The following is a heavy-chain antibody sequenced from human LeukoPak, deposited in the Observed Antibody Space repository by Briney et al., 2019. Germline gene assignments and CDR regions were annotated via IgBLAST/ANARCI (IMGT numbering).Heavy chain of an antibody. Sequence: SETLSLTCIVSGDSISSGGYYWSWIRQHPGKGLEWIGYIYYSGSTYYNPSLKSRVTISVDTSKNQFSLKLSSVTAADTAVYYCARDRKPNYCGGDCYSSWYFDLWGRGTLVTVSS. J-gene: IGHJ2*01. D-gene: IGHD2-21*02. CDR2: IYYSGST. CDR1: GDSISSGGYY. CDR3: ARDRKPNYCGGDCYSSWYFDL. V-gene: IGHV4-31*03.